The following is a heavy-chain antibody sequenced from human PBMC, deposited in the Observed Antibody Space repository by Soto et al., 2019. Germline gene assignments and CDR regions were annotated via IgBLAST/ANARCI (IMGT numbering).Heavy chain of an antibody. CDR1: GYTFTRYA. CDR3: ARERAVSANFFDY. J-gene: IGHJ4*02. Sequence: QVQLVQSGAEVKKPGASVKVSCKASGYTFTRYAIHWVRQAPGQGLEWMGWINAGSGSSRYSQNFQGRATITRDTSASTAYMELSSLIFEDTGVYYCARERAVSANFFDYWGQGTLVTVSS. V-gene: IGHV1-3*01. D-gene: IGHD2-21*02. CDR2: INAGSGSS.